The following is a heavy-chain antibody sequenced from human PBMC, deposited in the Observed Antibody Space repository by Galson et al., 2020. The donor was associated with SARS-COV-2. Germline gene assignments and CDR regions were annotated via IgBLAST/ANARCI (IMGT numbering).Heavy chain of an antibody. Sequence: GGSLRLSCAASGFTFSSYAMHWVRQAPGKGLEWVAVISYDGSNKYYADSVKGRFTISRDNYKNTLYLQMNSLRAEDTAVYYCASVSSSIEGPDDYWGQGTLVTVSS. CDR3: ASVSSSIEGPDDY. J-gene: IGHJ4*02. CDR1: GFTFSSYA. V-gene: IGHV3-30*01. CDR2: ISYDGSNK. D-gene: IGHD6-6*01.